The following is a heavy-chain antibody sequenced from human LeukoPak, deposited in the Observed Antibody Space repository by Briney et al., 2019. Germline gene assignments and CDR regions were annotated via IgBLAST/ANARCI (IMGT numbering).Heavy chain of an antibody. J-gene: IGHJ4*02. D-gene: IGHD3-22*01. CDR1: GFTFSSYW. Sequence: GGSLRLSCAASGFTFSSYWMHWVRQAPGKGLVWVSRINSDGSSTSYADSVKGRFTISRDNAKNTLYLQMNSLRAEDTAVYYCARVGYYYDSSGYYKAGPFDYWGQGTLVTVSS. CDR2: INSDGSST. V-gene: IGHV3-74*01. CDR3: ARVGYYYDSSGYYKAGPFDY.